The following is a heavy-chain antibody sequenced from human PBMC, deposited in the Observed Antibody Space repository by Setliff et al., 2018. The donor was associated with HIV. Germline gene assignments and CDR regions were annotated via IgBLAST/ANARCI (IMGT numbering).Heavy chain of an antibody. J-gene: IGHJ4*02. CDR3: TTEVFRQWLVGDY. V-gene: IGHV3-49*04. CDR1: GFTFGDYA. D-gene: IGHD6-19*01. CDR2: IRSKAYGGTT. Sequence: GGSLRLSCTASGFTFGDYAMSWVRQAPGKELEWVGFIRSKAYGGTTEYAASVKDRFTVSRDDSKSIAYLQINSLKTEDTAVYYCTTEVFRQWLVGDYWGQGTLVTVSS.